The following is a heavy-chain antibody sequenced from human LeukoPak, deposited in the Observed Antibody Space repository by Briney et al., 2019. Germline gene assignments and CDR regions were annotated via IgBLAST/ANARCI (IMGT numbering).Heavy chain of an antibody. J-gene: IGHJ4*02. Sequence: GGSLRLSCAASGFTFSSYAMSWVRQAPGKGLEWVSAISGSGGSTYYADSVKGRFTISRDNSKSTLYLQMNSLRAEDTAVYFCATGKLGWHYFDCWGLGTLVTVSS. V-gene: IGHV3-23*01. CDR2: ISGSGGST. CDR1: GFTFSSYA. D-gene: IGHD4-23*01. CDR3: ATGKLGWHYFDC.